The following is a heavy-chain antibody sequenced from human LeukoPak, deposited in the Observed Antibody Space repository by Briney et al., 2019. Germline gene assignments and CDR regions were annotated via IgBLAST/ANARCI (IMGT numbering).Heavy chain of an antibody. CDR3: ARGAKTWED. CDR1: GFTFSSYA. D-gene: IGHD1-26*01. J-gene: IGHJ3*01. Sequence: GGSLRLSCAASGFTFSSYAMHWVRQAPGKGLEWVAVISYDGSNKYYADSVKGRFTISRDNSKNTLYLQMNSLRAEDTAVYYCARGAKTWEDWGQGTMVTVSS. CDR2: ISYDGSNK. V-gene: IGHV3-30*04.